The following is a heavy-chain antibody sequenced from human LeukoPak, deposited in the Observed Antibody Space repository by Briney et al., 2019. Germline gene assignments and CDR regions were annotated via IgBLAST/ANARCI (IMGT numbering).Heavy chain of an antibody. CDR3: ARDGRDGYNYRVPFDY. D-gene: IGHD5-24*01. V-gene: IGHV1-69*13. Sequence: GASVKVSCKASGGTFSSYAISWVRQAPGRGLEWMGGIVPIFGTAIYAQKFQGRVTITADESTSTAYMELSSLRSEDTAVYYCARDGRDGYNYRVPFDYWGQGTLVTVSS. J-gene: IGHJ4*02. CDR2: IVPIFGTA. CDR1: GGTFSSYA.